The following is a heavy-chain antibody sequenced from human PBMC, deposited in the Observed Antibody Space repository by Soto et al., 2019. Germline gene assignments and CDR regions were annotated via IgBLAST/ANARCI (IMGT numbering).Heavy chain of an antibody. V-gene: IGHV3-21*01. Sequence: GGSLRLSCAASGFTFSSYSMNWVRQAPGKGLEWVSSISSSSSYIYYADSVKGRFTISRDNAKNSLYLQMNSLRAEDTAVYYCARAFDPNLTLPGWGQGTLVTVSS. CDR3: ARAFDPNLTLPG. D-gene: IGHD3-9*01. J-gene: IGHJ4*02. CDR2: ISSSSSYI. CDR1: GFTFSSYS.